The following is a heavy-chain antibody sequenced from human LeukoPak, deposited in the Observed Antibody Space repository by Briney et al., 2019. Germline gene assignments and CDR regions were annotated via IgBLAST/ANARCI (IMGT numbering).Heavy chain of an antibody. D-gene: IGHD3-22*01. CDR2: IRSSSSYI. Sequence: GGSLRLSCAASGFTFSSYSMTWVRQAPGKGLEWVSTIRSSSSYIYYADSVKGRFTISRDNAKNSLFLQMNSLRAEDTAVYYCVRERFYFDSSGYSGASTLWGQGALVTVSS. J-gene: IGHJ4*02. CDR1: GFTFSSYS. V-gene: IGHV3-21*01. CDR3: VRERFYFDSSGYSGASTL.